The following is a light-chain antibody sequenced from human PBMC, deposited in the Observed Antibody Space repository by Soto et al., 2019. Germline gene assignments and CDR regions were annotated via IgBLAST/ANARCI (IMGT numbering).Light chain of an antibody. Sequence: EIVLTQSPGTLSLSPGERATLSCRASHSVGTYLAWYQQKPGQAPRLLIYGASSRATGIPDRFSGSGSGTDFTLTISRLEPEDFAVYYCQQYVSIPLTFGGGTKVDI. CDR3: QQYVSIPLT. J-gene: IGKJ4*01. V-gene: IGKV3-20*01. CDR1: HSVGTY. CDR2: GAS.